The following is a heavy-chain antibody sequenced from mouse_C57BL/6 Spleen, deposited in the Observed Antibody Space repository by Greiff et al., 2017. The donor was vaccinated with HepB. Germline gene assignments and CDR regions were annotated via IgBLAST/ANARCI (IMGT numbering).Heavy chain of an antibody. J-gene: IGHJ4*01. V-gene: IGHV5-17*01. CDR3: ARPGNYDFYAMDY. D-gene: IGHD1-1*02. Sequence: EVQRVESGGGLVKPGGSLKLSCAASGFTFSDYGMHWVRQAPEKGLEWVAYISSGSSTIYYADTVKGRFTISRDNAKNTLFLQMTSLRSEDTAMYYCARPGNYDFYAMDYWGQGTSVTVSS. CDR2: ISSGSSTI. CDR1: GFTFSDYG.